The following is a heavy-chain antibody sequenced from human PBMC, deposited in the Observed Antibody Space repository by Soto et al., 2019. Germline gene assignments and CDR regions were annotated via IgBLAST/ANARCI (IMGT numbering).Heavy chain of an antibody. Sequence: QVQLVQSGAEVKKPGASVKVSCKASGYTFTSYGISWVRQAPGQGLEWMGWISAYNGNTNYAQKLHGRVTMTTDTSTSTAYMELRSLRSDDTAVYYCARDIGFLEWLYFYYYYMDVWGKGTTVTVSS. CDR3: ARDIGFLEWLYFYYYYMDV. D-gene: IGHD3-3*01. J-gene: IGHJ6*03. CDR2: ISAYNGNT. V-gene: IGHV1-18*01. CDR1: GYTFTSYG.